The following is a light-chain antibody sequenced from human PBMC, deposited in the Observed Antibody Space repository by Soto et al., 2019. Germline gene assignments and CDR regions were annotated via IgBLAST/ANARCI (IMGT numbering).Light chain of an antibody. J-gene: IGKJ1*01. CDR1: QSVSSSY. CDR3: QQYGSSSWT. Sequence: DIVLTQSPGTLSLSPGERATLSCRASQSVSSSYLAWYQQKPGQAPRLLIYGTSSRATAIPDRFSGSGSGTDFTLTISRLEPEDFAVYYCQQYGSSSWTFGPGTKVEIK. V-gene: IGKV3-20*01. CDR2: GTS.